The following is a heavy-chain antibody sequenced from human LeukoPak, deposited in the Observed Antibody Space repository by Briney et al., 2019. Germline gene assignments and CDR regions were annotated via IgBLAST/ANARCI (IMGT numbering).Heavy chain of an antibody. CDR1: GFTFDDYA. D-gene: IGHD2-21*01. V-gene: IGHV3-9*01. CDR3: ARTYCGGDCYSGSVDY. CDR2: ISWNSGSI. J-gene: IGHJ4*02. Sequence: GGSLRLSCAASGFTFDDYAMHWVRHAPGKGLEWVSGISWNSGSIGYADSVKGRFTISRDNAKNSLYLQMNSLRAEDTALYYCARTYCGGDCYSGSVDYWGQGTLVTVSS.